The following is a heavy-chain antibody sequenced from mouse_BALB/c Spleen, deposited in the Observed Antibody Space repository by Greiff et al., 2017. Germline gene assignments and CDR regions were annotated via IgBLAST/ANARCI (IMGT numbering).Heavy chain of an antibody. CDR3: ARGSTFDY. D-gene: IGHD1-1*01. CDR2: IDPANGNT. Sequence: EVKLVESGAELVKPGASVKLSCTASGFNIKDTYMHWVKQRPEQGLEWIGRIDPANGNTKYDPKFQGKATITADTSSNTAYLQLSSLTSEDTAVYYCARGSTFDYWGQGTLVTVSA. J-gene: IGHJ3*01. V-gene: IGHV14-3*02. CDR1: GFNIKDTY.